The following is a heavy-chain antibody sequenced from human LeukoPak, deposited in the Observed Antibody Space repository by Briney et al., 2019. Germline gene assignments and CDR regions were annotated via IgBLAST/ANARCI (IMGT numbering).Heavy chain of an antibody. CDR2: ISSSGSTI. D-gene: IGHD6-13*01. CDR1: GFTLSSYS. V-gene: IGHV3-48*04. CDR3: ARIPIAAAGPISWFDP. Sequence: PGGSLRLSCAASGFTLSSYSMNWVRQAPGKGLEWVSYISSSGSTIYYADSVKGRFTISRDNAKNSLYLQMNSLRAEDTAVYYCARIPIAAAGPISWFDPWGQGTLVTVSS. J-gene: IGHJ5*02.